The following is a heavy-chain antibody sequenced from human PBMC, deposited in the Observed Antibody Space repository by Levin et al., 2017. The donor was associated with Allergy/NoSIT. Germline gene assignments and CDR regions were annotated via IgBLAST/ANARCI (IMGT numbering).Heavy chain of an antibody. CDR1: GFTFSIYW. CDR2: IKPDGSAK. D-gene: IGHD3-10*01. Sequence: PGGSLRLSCAAPGFTFSIYWMSWVRQAPGKGLEWVANIKPDGSAKYYMDSVKGRFTISRDNAKHSLYLQMNSLRAEDTAVYYCARDASYYGSGTNGDYVDYWGQGTLVTVSS. CDR3: ARDASYYGSGTNGDYVDY. J-gene: IGHJ4*02. V-gene: IGHV3-7*04.